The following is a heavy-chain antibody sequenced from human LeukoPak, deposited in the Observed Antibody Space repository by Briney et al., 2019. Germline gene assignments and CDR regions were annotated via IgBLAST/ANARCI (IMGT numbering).Heavy chain of an antibody. D-gene: IGHD2-15*01. J-gene: IGHJ4*02. V-gene: IGHV4-59*01. CDR3: ARDSGGWSVDY. Sequence: SETLSLTCTVSGGSISSYYWSWIRQPPGKGLEWIGYIYYSGSTKYNPSLKGRVTISLDTPKNQFSLNLTSVTAADTAVYYCARDSGGWSVDYWGQGTLVTVSS. CDR2: IYYSGST. CDR1: GGSISSYY.